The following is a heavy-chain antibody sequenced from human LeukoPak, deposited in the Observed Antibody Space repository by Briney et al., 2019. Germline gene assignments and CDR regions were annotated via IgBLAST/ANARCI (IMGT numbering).Heavy chain of an antibody. J-gene: IGHJ3*02. D-gene: IGHD3-10*01. CDR2: MYYSGST. V-gene: IGHV4-59*01. CDR3: ARDLTMARGGDAFDI. CDR1: GGSISSYY. Sequence: PSETLSLTCTVSGGSISSYYWSWIRQPPGKGLEWIGYMYYSGSTNYNPSLKSRVTISVDTSKNQFSLKLSSVTAADTAVYYCARDLTMARGGDAFDIWGQGTMVTVSS.